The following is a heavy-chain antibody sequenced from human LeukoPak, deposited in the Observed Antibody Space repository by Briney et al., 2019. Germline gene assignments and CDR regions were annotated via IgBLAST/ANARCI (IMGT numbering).Heavy chain of an antibody. V-gene: IGHV4-38-2*01. CDR3: ARQGVDFWSGYAATYHFDY. J-gene: IGHJ4*02. D-gene: IGHD3-3*01. CDR1: GYSISSGYH. CDR2: IYHSGST. Sequence: SETLSLTCAVSGYSISSGYHWGWIRQPPGKGLEWIGSIYHSGSTYYNPSLKSRVTISVDTSKNQFSLNLSSVTAVDTAVYYCARQGVDFWSGYAATYHFDYWGQGTLVTVSS.